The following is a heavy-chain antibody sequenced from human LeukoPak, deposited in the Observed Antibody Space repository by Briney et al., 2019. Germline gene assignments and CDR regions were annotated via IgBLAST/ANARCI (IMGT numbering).Heavy chain of an antibody. V-gene: IGHV1-2*02. CDR1: GYTFTGYY. Sequence: ASVKVSCKASGYTFTGYYMHWVRQAPGQGLEWMGWINPNSGGTNYAQKFQGRVTMTRDTSISTAYMELSRLRSDDTAVYYCARGRAMSLAVAGPDFDYWGQGTLVTVSS. CDR3: ARGRAMSLAVAGPDFDY. J-gene: IGHJ4*02. CDR2: INPNSGGT. D-gene: IGHD6-19*01.